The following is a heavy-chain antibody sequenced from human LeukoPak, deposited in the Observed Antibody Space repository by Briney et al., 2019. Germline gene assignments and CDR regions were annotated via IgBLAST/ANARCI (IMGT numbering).Heavy chain of an antibody. V-gene: IGHV3-23*01. CDR1: GFTFSSYA. D-gene: IGHD6-13*01. CDR3: AKDILAQQLVLDY. J-gene: IGHJ4*02. CDR2: ISGSGGST. Sequence: HPGGSLRLSCAASGFTFSSYAMSWVRQAPGKGLEWVSAISGSGGSTYYADSVKGRFTISRDNSKNTLYLQMNSLRAEETAVYYCAKDILAQQLVLDYWGQGALVTVSS.